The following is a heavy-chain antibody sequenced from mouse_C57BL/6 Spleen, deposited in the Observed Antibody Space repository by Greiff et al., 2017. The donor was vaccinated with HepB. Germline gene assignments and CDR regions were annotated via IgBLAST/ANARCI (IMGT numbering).Heavy chain of an antibody. V-gene: IGHV3-2*02. Sequence: EVQLQQSGPGLVKPSQSLSLTCPVTGYSITSGYGWNWIRQFPGNKLEWIGYISYSGSTNYNPSLNSRISITRDTSKNQFFLQLNSVTTEDPATYDCARTARIKYWGQGTTLTVSS. J-gene: IGHJ2*01. CDR3: ARTARIKY. D-gene: IGHD1-2*01. CDR1: GYSITSGYG. CDR2: ISYSGST.